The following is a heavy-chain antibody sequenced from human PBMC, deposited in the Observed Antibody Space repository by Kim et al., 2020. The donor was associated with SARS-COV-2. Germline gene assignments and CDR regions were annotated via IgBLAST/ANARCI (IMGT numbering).Heavy chain of an antibody. J-gene: IGHJ6*02. CDR2: IYYSGST. CDR3: ARDIYGSGSYYRGESYYYYGMDV. Sequence: SETLSLTCTVSGGSISSGGYYWSWIRQHPGKGLEWIGYIYYSGSTYYNPSLKSRVTISVDTSKNQFSLKLSSVTAADTAVYYCARDIYGSGSYYRGESYYYYGMDVWGQGTTVTVSS. V-gene: IGHV4-31*03. D-gene: IGHD3-10*01. CDR1: GGSISSGGYY.